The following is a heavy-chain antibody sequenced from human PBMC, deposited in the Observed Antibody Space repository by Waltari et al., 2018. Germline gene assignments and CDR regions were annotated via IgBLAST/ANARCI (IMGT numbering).Heavy chain of an antibody. Sequence: EVQLVESGGGLVQPGGSLRLSFAASGFTVSSNYMSWVRQAPGKGLEWVSVIYSGGSTYYADSVKGRFTISRDNSKNTLYLQMNSLRAEDTAVYYCARELWAYYYYGMDVWGQGTTVTVSS. J-gene: IGHJ6*02. CDR2: IYSGGST. V-gene: IGHV3-66*02. CDR3: ARELWAYYYYGMDV. D-gene: IGHD3-10*01. CDR1: GFTVSSNY.